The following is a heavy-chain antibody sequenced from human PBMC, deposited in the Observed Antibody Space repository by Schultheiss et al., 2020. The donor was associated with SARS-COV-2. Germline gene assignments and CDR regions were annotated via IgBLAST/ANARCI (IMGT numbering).Heavy chain of an antibody. CDR1: GGTFSSYA. D-gene: IGHD6-13*01. V-gene: IGHV1-69*13. CDR2: IIPIFGIA. Sequence: SVKVSCKASGGTFSSYAVSWVRQAPGQGLEWMGGIIPIFGIANYAQKFQGRVTITADESTSTAYMELRSLRSDDTAVYYCASSSSWYTLSFDYWGQGTLVTVSS. CDR3: ASSSSWYTLSFDY. J-gene: IGHJ4*02.